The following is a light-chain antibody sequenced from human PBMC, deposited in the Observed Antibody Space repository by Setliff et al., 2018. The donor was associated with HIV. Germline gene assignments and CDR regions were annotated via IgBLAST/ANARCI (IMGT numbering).Light chain of an antibody. CDR2: DVN. CDR3: SSYTSRATLAV. Sequence: QSALPQPASVSGSPGQSITISCTGTSSDIGDYNYVSWYQQHPGKAPKVILFDVNNRPSGISNRFSGSKSGNTASLTISGLQAEDEADYYCSSYTSRATLAVFGTGTKVTVL. J-gene: IGLJ1*01. CDR1: SSDIGDYNY. V-gene: IGLV2-14*03.